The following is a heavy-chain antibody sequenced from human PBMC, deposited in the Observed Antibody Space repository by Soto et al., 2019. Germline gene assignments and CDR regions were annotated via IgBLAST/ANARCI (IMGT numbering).Heavy chain of an antibody. CDR1: GFTFDDYG. V-gene: IGHV3-9*01. CDR3: AKSDNTGWFHFDS. CDR2: ISWNSGSI. Sequence: GGSLRLSCAASGFTFDDYGMHCVRQGPGKGLEWVSGISWNSGSIGYAEFVKGRFTISRDNAKKSLYLQMNSLRAEDTALYFCAKSDNTGWFHFDSWGQGILVTVSS. J-gene: IGHJ4*02. D-gene: IGHD6-19*01.